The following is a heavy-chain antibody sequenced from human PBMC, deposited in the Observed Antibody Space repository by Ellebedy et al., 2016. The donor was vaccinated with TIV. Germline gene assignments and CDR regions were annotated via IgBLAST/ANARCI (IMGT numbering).Heavy chain of an antibody. CDR1: GGSISSYY. Sequence: MPSETLSLTCTVSGGSISSYYWSWIRQPPGKGLEWIGYIYYSGRTNYNPSLKSRVTISVDTSKNQFSLKLSSVTAADTAVYYYARVPQLYNWFDPWGQGTLVTVSS. J-gene: IGHJ5*02. CDR2: IYYSGRT. CDR3: ARVPQLYNWFDP. V-gene: IGHV4-59*01.